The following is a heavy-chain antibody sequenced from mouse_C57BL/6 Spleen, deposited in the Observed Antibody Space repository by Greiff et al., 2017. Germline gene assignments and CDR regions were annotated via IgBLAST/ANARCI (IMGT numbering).Heavy chain of an antibody. CDR2: ISSGGSYT. CDR3: ASEGGDY. D-gene: IGHD3-3*01. Sequence: DVQLVESGGDLVKPGGSLKLSCAASGFTFSSYGMSWVRQTPDKRLEWVATISSGGSYTYYPDSVKGRFTISRDNAKNTLYLQMSSLKSEDTAMYYCASEGGDYWGQGTTLTVSS. CDR1: GFTFSSYG. J-gene: IGHJ2*01. V-gene: IGHV5-6*01.